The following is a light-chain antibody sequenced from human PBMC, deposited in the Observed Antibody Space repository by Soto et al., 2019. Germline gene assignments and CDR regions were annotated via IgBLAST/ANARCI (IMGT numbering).Light chain of an antibody. CDR1: QSVRNNY. CDR3: QQYGTSPRT. Sequence: EIVWTQSPGTLSLSPGERATLSCRASQSVRNNYLAWYQQRPGQAPRLLIYAASSRATGIPDRFSGSGSGTDFTLTISRLEPEDFAVYYCQQYGTSPRTFGQGTKVDIK. J-gene: IGKJ1*01. CDR2: AAS. V-gene: IGKV3-20*01.